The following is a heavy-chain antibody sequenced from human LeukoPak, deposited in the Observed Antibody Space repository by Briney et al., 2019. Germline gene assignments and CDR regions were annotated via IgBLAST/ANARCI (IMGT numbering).Heavy chain of an antibody. CDR3: ARGGPGHNLDY. Sequence: GGSLRLSCAASGFTFSSHDMHWVRQATGKGLEWVSTIGTAGDTYYPGSVKGRFTISRENAKNSLYLQMNILKAGDTAVYYCARGGPGHNLDYWGQGTLVTVSP. V-gene: IGHV3-13*01. J-gene: IGHJ4*02. CDR2: IGTAGDT. CDR1: GFTFSSHD.